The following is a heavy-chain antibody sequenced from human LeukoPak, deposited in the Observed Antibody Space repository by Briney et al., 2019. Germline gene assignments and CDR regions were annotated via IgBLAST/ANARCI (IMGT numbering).Heavy chain of an antibody. V-gene: IGHV4-38-2*02. J-gene: IGHJ5*02. CDR2: IYYSGST. CDR3: AREGSRFLLYNWFDP. D-gene: IGHD3-16*01. Sequence: SETLSLTCTVSGYSISSGYYWGWIRQPPGKGLEWIGSIYYSGSTHYSPSLKSRVTISVDTSKNQFSLKLSSVTAADTAVYYCAREGSRFLLYNWFDPWGQGTLVTVSS. CDR1: GYSISSGYY.